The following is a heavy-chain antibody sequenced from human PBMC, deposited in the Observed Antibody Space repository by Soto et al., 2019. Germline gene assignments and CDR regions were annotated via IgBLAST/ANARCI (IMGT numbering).Heavy chain of an antibody. CDR1: GITFSSYS. D-gene: IGHD3-10*01. Sequence: GGSLRLSCAASGITFSSYSMNWVRQAPGKGLEWVSSISGNSNYMYYADSVKGRFTISRDNAKNSLYLQMNSLRAEDTAVYYCAREMIGSGSYDYWGQGILVTVSS. CDR3: AREMIGSGSYDY. V-gene: IGHV3-21*01. CDR2: ISGNSNYM. J-gene: IGHJ4*02.